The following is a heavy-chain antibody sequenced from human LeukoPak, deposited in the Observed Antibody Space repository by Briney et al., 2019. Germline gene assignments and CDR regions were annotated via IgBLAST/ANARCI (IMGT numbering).Heavy chain of an antibody. V-gene: IGHV1-18*01. CDR2: ISAYNGNT. J-gene: IGHJ4*02. CDR1: GYTFTSYG. D-gene: IGHD3-22*01. CDR3: ARDRGTYYYDSGGYFFDY. Sequence: ASVKVSCKASGYTFTSYGISWVRQAPGQGLEWMGWISAYNGNTNYAQKLQGRVTMTTDTSTSTAYMELRSLRSDDTAVYYCARDRGTYYYDSGGYFFDYWGQGTLVTVP.